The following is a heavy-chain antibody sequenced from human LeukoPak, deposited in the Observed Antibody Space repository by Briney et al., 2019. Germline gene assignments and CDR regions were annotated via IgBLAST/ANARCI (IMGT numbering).Heavy chain of an antibody. CDR2: IRQDGSQK. CDR3: ARAYYYYMDV. Sequence: GGSLRLSCAASGFTFSSYWMSWVRQAPGKGLEWVATIRQDGSQKYYVDSVKGRFTISRDNAKNSLYLQMNSLRAEDTAVYYCARAYYYYMDVWGKGTTVTISS. V-gene: IGHV3-7*01. J-gene: IGHJ6*03. CDR1: GFTFSSYW.